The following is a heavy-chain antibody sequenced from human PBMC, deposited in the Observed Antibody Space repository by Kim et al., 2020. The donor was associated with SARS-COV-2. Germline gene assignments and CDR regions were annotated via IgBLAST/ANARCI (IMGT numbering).Heavy chain of an antibody. Sequence: SGPTLVNPTQTLTLTCTFSGFSLSPSGVGVGWIRQPPGKALEWLALIYWDDDKRYSPSLKSRLTITKDTSKNQVVLTMTNVDPVDTATYYCAHRHSWFGGPYFDYWGQGTLVTVSS. V-gene: IGHV2-5*02. J-gene: IGHJ4*02. D-gene: IGHD3-10*01. CDR3: AHRHSWFGGPYFDY. CDR2: IYWDDDK. CDR1: GFSLSPSGVG.